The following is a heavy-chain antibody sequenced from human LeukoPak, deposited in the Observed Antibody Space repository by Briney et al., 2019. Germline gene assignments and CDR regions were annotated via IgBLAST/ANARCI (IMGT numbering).Heavy chain of an antibody. Sequence: SETLSLTCAVYGGSFSGYYWSWIRQPPGKGLEWIGEINHSGSTNYNPSLKSRVTISVDTSKNQFSLKLSSVTAADTAVYYCARRRDGYNFARRNWFDPWGQGTLVTVSS. CDR2: INHSGST. CDR1: GGSFSGYY. CDR3: ARRRDGYNFARRNWFDP. V-gene: IGHV4-34*01. J-gene: IGHJ5*02. D-gene: IGHD5-24*01.